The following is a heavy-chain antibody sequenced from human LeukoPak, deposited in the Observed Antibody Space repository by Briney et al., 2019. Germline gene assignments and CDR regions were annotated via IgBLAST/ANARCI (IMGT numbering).Heavy chain of an antibody. Sequence: PGGSLRLSCAASGFTFSSHWMHWVRQLPGKGLVWVSYISSSSNIIYYAASVKGRFTISRDNAKNSLFLQMNSLRAEDTAVYYWARDFAREFTIDYWGQGTLVTVSS. CDR3: ARDFAREFTIDY. CDR1: GFTFSSHW. CDR2: ISSSSNII. D-gene: IGHD3-10*01. V-gene: IGHV3-48*01. J-gene: IGHJ4*02.